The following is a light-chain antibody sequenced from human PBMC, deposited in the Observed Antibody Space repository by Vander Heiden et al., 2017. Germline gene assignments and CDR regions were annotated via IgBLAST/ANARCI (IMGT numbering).Light chain of an antibody. CDR1: NIGSKN. Sequence: SYELTRPLSVSVALGQTARITCGGNNIGSKNVHWYQQKPGHAPVLVIYRDSNRPSGIPERFSGSNSGNTATLTISRAQAGDEADYYCQVWDSSNVVFGGGTKLTVL. CDR2: RDS. CDR3: QVWDSSNVV. V-gene: IGLV3-9*01. J-gene: IGLJ2*01.